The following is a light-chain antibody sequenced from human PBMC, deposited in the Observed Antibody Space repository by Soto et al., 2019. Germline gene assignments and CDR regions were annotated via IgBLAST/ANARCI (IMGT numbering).Light chain of an antibody. Sequence: QSVLTQPPSASGTPGQRVTISCSGSRSNIGSNSVHWYQQLPGTAPKLLIYSNNQRPSGVPDRFSGSKSGTSASRAISGLRSEDEADYYCAAWDDSLSGWVFGGGTQLTVL. CDR2: SNN. V-gene: IGLV1-47*02. CDR1: RSNIGSNS. CDR3: AAWDDSLSGWV. J-gene: IGLJ3*02.